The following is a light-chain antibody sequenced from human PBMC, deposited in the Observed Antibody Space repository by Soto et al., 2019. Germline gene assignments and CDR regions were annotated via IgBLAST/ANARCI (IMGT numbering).Light chain of an antibody. Sequence: EIVLTQSPDTLSLSPGERATLSCRASQSVRSSYLAWYQQRPGQAPRLLIYGASSRATGIPDRFSGDRSGTDFTLTISRLEPEDFAVYYCQQYGSSPGYTFGQGTKLEIK. CDR3: QQYGSSPGYT. V-gene: IGKV3-20*01. J-gene: IGKJ2*01. CDR1: QSVRSSY. CDR2: GAS.